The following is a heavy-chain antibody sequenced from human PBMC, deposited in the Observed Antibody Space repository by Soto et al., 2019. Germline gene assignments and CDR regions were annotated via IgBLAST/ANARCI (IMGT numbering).Heavy chain of an antibody. CDR1: GFTFSSYA. D-gene: IGHD3-22*01. CDR3: ARGPGSGYGWGDAFDI. V-gene: IGHV3-30-3*01. Sequence: QVQLVESGGGVVQPGRSLRLSCAASGFTFSSYAMHWVRQAPGKGLEWVAVISYDGSNKYYADSVKGRFTISRDNSKNTLYLQMNSLRAEDTAVYYCARGPGSGYGWGDAFDIWGQGTMVTVSS. J-gene: IGHJ3*02. CDR2: ISYDGSNK.